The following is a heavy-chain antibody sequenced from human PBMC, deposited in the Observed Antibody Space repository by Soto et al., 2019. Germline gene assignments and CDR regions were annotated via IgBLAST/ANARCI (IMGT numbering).Heavy chain of an antibody. CDR3: ARWYGSGSYYNRLWFDP. D-gene: IGHD3-10*01. Sequence: GASVKVSCKASGGTFSSCAISWVRQAPGQGLEWMGGIIPIFGTANYAQKFQGRVTITADESTSTAYMELSSLRSEDTAVYYCARWYGSGSYYNRLWFDPWGQGTLVTVSS. CDR2: IIPIFGTA. J-gene: IGHJ5*02. V-gene: IGHV1-69*13. CDR1: GGTFSSCA.